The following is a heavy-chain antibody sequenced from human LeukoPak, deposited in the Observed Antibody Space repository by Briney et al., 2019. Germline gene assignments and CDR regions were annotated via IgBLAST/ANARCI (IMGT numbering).Heavy chain of an antibody. CDR1: GGFFNTYA. J-gene: IGHJ4*02. CDR3: ARDVDFWSGYYLGSRPPHRFDY. D-gene: IGHD3-3*01. CDR2: IIPMFGTT. V-gene: IGHV1-69*05. Sequence: SVKVSCKASGGFFNTYAISWVRQAPGQGLDWMGGIIPMFGTTNYAQKLQGRVTITTDESRTTAYMELSSLGSEDTAVYYCARDVDFWSGYYLGSRPPHRFDYWGQGTLVTVSS.